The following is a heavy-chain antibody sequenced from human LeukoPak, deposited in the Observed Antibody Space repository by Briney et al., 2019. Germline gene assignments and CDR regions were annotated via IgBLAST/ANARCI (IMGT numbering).Heavy chain of an antibody. CDR2: ISGSGGNT. V-gene: IGHV3-23*01. CDR1: GFTFSSYA. CDR3: AKDLQRTTITSTSFDY. J-gene: IGHJ4*02. D-gene: IGHD4-11*01. Sequence: QPGGSLRLSCAASGFTFSSYAMNWVRQAPGKGLEWVSGISGSGGNTNFADSVKGRFTISRGNSNNTLHLQMNSLRAEDTAVYYCAKDLQRTTITSTSFDYWGQGTLVTVSS.